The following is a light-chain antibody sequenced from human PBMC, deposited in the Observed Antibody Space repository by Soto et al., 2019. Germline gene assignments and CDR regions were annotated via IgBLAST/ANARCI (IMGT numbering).Light chain of an antibody. J-gene: IGKJ1*01. CDR2: GAS. CDR3: QQYSNWPRT. Sequence: EIVLTQSPGTLSLSPGDRSTLSFSSSQSLSGNYLAWYQQKPGQAPRLLIYGASTRATGIPARFSGSGSGTEFTLTISGLQSEDFAVYCCQQYSNWPRTFGQGTKVDI. V-gene: IGKV3-15*01. CDR1: QSLSGN.